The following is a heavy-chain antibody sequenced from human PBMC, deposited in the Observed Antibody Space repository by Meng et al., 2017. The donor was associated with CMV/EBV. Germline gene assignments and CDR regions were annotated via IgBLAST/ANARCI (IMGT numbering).Heavy chain of an antibody. CDR1: GDSVSSNSAA. CDR2: TYYRSKWYN. V-gene: IGHV6-1*01. CDR3: ARDFRAVPVLRFLEWSSYGMDV. D-gene: IGHD3-3*01. Sequence: SETLSLTCAISGDSVSSNSAAWNWIRQSPSRGLEWLGRTYYRSKWYNDYAVSVKSRITINPDTSKNQFSLQLNSVTPEDTAVYYFARDFRAVPVLRFLEWSSYGMDVWGQGTTVTVSS. J-gene: IGHJ6*02.